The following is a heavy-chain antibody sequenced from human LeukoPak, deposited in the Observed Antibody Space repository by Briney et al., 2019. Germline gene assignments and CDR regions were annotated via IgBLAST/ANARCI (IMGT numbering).Heavy chain of an antibody. J-gene: IGHJ6*03. CDR3: ARVATTATPWYYMDV. CDR2: INPNSGGT. Sequence: RASVKVSCKASGYTFTGYYMHWVRQAPGQGLEWMGWINPNSGGTNYAQKFQGRVTMTRDTSISTAYMELSRLRSDDTAVYYCARVATTATPWYYMDVWGKGTTVTISS. CDR1: GYTFTGYY. D-gene: IGHD5-12*01. V-gene: IGHV1-2*02.